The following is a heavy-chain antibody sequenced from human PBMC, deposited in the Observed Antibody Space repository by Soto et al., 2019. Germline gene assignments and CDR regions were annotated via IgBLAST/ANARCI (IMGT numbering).Heavy chain of an antibody. CDR3: ATAEVDY. CDR2: MNSDGSST. J-gene: IGHJ4*02. Sequence: HPGGSLRLSCAASGFTFGNSWMHWVRQAPGEGLEWVSRMNSDGSSTDYAGSVKGRFTVSRDNAKNTLYLQMNSLRAEDTAVYYCATAEVDYWGPGTLVTVSS. V-gene: IGHV3-74*01. CDR1: GFTFGNSW.